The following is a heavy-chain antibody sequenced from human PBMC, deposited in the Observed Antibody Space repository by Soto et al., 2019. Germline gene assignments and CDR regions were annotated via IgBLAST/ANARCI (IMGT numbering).Heavy chain of an antibody. CDR2: VSASGLNT. D-gene: IGHD1-1*01. Sequence: GGSLRLSCAASGFTFSTYAMAWVRQAPGKGLEWVSGVSASGLNTDYADPVKGRFYISRDNSKNTVSLHMNSLRAEDTALYYCAKDCPRRTSGYFFDDWGQGTPVTVSS. CDR1: GFTFSTYA. V-gene: IGHV3-23*01. CDR3: AKDCPRRTSGYFFDD. J-gene: IGHJ4*02.